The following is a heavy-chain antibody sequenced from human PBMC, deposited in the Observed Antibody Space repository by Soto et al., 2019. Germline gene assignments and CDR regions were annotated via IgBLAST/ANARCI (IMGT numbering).Heavy chain of an antibody. CDR1: GDSVSSTSAA. CDR3: ARGSYYSGWV. CDR2: TYYRSKWYS. Sequence: SQTLSLTCAVSGDSVSSTSAAWSWIRQSPSRGLEWLGRTYYRSKWYSDYAVSVKSRITINPDTSKNQFSLQLNSVTPEDTAVYYCARGSYYSGWVWGQGTLVTVSS. D-gene: IGHD6-19*01. V-gene: IGHV6-1*01. J-gene: IGHJ4*02.